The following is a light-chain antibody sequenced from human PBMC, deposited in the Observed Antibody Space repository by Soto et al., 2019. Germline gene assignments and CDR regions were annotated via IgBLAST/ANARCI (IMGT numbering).Light chain of an antibody. Sequence: DIQMTQSPSTLSASVGDRVTITCRASQSISSWLAWYQQKPGKAPKLLIYKASSLESGVPSRFSGSGSGTEFTLTISSLQPDDFATSYCQRYNSFSRAFGQGTRVEIK. CDR2: KAS. CDR1: QSISSW. J-gene: IGKJ1*01. CDR3: QRYNSFSRA. V-gene: IGKV1-5*03.